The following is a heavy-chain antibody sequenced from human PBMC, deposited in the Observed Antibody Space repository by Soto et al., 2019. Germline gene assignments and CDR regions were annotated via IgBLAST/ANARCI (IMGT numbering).Heavy chain of an antibody. V-gene: IGHV4-31*03. CDR2: IYYSGST. CDR3: ARWRAYCGGDCYSPTNWFDP. J-gene: IGHJ5*02. Sequence: SETLSLTCTVSGGSISSGGYYWSWIRQHPGKGLEWIGYIYYSGSTYYNPSLKSRVTISVDTSKNQFSLKLSSVTAADTAVYYCARWRAYCGGDCYSPTNWFDPWGQGTLVTVSS. CDR1: GGSISSGGYY. D-gene: IGHD2-21*02.